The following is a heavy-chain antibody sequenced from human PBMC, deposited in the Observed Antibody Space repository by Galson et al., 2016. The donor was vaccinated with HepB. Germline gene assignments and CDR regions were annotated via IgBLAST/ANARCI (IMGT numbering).Heavy chain of an antibody. D-gene: IGHD3-10*01. J-gene: IGHJ4*02. CDR3: ARGPRGLDYFDY. CDR2: IVPIIAAT. Sequence: SVKVSCKASGGTLVNYTIGWVRQAPAQGLEWMGGIVPIIAATYYAQKFQARIRITADESTTTAYLQLSSLRSEDTAVYYCARGPRGLDYFDYWGQGTLVTVSS. V-gene: IGHV1-69*13. CDR1: GGTLVNYT.